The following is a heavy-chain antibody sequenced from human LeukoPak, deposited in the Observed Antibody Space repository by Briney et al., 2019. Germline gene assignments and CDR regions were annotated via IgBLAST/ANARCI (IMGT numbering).Heavy chain of an antibody. CDR3: ARESPSYGGNVFDY. J-gene: IGHJ4*02. D-gene: IGHD4-23*01. V-gene: IGHV3-48*03. CDR1: GFTFSSYE. Sequence: PGGSLRLSCAASGFTFSSYEMNWVRQAPGKGLEWVSYISSSGTAIYYADSVKGRFTISRDNAKNSLYLQMNRLRAEDTAVYYCARESPSYGGNVFDYWGQGILVTVSS. CDR2: ISSSGTAI.